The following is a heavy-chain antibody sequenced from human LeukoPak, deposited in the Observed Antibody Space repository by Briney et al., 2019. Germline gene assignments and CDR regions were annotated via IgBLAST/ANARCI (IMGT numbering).Heavy chain of an antibody. CDR1: GFTLSSYW. CDR2: IKQDGSEK. V-gene: IGHV3-7*01. J-gene: IGHJ4*02. CDR3: ARAGRYFDWLLPFDY. D-gene: IGHD3-9*01. Sequence: GGSLRLSCSASGFTLSSYWMSWVRQAPGKGLEWVANIKQDGSEKYYVDPVKGRFTISRDNAKNSLYLQMNSLRAEDTAVYYCARAGRYFDWLLPFDYWGQGTLVTVSS.